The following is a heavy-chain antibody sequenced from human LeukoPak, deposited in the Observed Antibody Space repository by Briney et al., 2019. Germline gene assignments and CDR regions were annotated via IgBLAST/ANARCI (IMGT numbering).Heavy chain of an antibody. CDR3: ASSSGSYRRLDYFDY. J-gene: IGHJ4*02. V-gene: IGHV3-23*01. CDR2: ISGSGGST. Sequence: HTGGSLRLSCAASGFTFSSYAMSWVRQAPGKGLEWVSAISGSGGSTYYADSVKGRFTISRDNSKNTLYLQMNSLRAEDTAVYYCASSSGSYRRLDYFDYWGQGTLVTVSS. CDR1: GFTFSSYA. D-gene: IGHD1-26*01.